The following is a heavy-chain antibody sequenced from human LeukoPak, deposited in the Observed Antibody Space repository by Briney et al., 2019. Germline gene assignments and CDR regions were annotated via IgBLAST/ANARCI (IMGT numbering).Heavy chain of an antibody. D-gene: IGHD2-2*01. CDR2: IYYSGST. CDR1: GRSISSGGSY. Sequence: SETLSLTCTLSGRSISSGGSYWSRIRQNPGKGLECIGYIYYSGSTYYNPSLKSRVTISVDTSKNQFSLKLSSVTAADTAVYYCARDAIPAATPYYYYGMDVWGKGTTVTVSS. V-gene: IGHV4-31*03. J-gene: IGHJ6*04. CDR3: ARDAIPAATPYYYYGMDV.